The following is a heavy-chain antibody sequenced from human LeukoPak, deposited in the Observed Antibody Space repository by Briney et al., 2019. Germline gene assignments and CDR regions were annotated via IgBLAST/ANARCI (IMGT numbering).Heavy chain of an antibody. V-gene: IGHV1-2*02. CDR3: ARKDGGRDGMDV. CDR2: LNPNTLVT. CDR1: GYTFTDYY. Sequence: ASVKVSCRASGYTFTDYYMHWVRQAPGQGLEWMGLLNPNTLVTSYAQHFQGRVSMTWDTSISTGYMALNSLTSDDTAVYYCARKDGGRDGMDVWGQGTTVTVSS. J-gene: IGHJ6*02. D-gene: IGHD4-23*01.